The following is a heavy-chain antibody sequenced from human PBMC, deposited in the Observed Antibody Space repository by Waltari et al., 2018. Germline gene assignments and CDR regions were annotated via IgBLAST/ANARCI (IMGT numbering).Heavy chain of an antibody. Sequence: QMQLQQWGAGLLKPSETLSLTCPVSGESFMGYYWNWIRQPPGRGLEWIGEIHHSGSINYNPYLESRITISQDMSKNQFSLKLTSVTAADSAVYYCVRGKMYSRPYFDYWGQGTLVTVSS. CDR3: VRGKMYSRPYFDY. V-gene: IGHV4-34*01. D-gene: IGHD6-13*01. CDR1: GESFMGYY. CDR2: IHHSGSI. J-gene: IGHJ4*02.